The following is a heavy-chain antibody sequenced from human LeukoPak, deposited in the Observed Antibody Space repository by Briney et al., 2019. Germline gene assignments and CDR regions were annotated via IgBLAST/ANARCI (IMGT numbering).Heavy chain of an antibody. J-gene: IGHJ6*03. CDR2: LSGSGDRT. V-gene: IGHV3-23*01. Sequence: PGGSLRLSCAASGFTVSSNYMSWVRQAPGKGLEWVSALSGSGDRTYYADSVKGRFTISRDNAKNSLYLQMNSLRAEDTAVYYCARLGLTGYYLPSYYYYYMDVWGKGTTVTISS. D-gene: IGHD3-9*01. CDR3: ARLGLTGYYLPSYYYYYMDV. CDR1: GFTVSSNY.